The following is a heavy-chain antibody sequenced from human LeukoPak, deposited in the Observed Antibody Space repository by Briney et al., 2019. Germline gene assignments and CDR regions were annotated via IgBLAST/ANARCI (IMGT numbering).Heavy chain of an antibody. CDR3: AREVIVVVPAAIYVYY. V-gene: IGHV4-34*01. CDR2: INHSGST. CDR1: GGSFSGYY. D-gene: IGHD2-2*01. J-gene: IGHJ4*02. Sequence: SETLSLTCAVYGGSFSGYYWSWIRQPPGKGLEWIGEINHSGSTNYNPSLKSRVTISVDTSKTQFSLKLSSVTAADTAVYYCAREVIVVVPAAIYVYYWGEGTLVTVSS.